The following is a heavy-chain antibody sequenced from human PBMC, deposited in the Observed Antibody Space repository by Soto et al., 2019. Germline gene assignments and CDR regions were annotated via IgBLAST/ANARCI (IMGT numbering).Heavy chain of an antibody. D-gene: IGHD5-18*01. CDR3: ARMDITMALDS. V-gene: IGHV1-2*02. Sequence: QVQLVQSGAKVKKPEASVKVSCMASGYTFTGYYMHWVRQAPGQGLEWLGWINPNSGDTKYAQKFQDRVTMTRDTSISTAYLELIRMRSDETAVYYCARMDITMALDSWGQGTLVTVSS. CDR2: INPNSGDT. CDR1: GYTFTGYY. J-gene: IGHJ4*02.